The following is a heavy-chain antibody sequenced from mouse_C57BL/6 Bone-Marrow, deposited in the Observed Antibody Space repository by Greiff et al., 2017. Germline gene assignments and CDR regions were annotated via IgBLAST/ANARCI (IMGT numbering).Heavy chain of an antibody. J-gene: IGHJ4*01. V-gene: IGHV1-81*01. CDR1: GYTFTSYG. CDR3: ASCDGDYYAMDY. Sequence: QVQLKQSGAELARPGASVKLSCKASGYTFTSYGISWVKQRTGQGLEWIGEIYPRSGNTYYNEKFKGKATLTADKSSSTAYMELRSLTSEDSAVYFCASCDGDYYAMDYWGQGTSGTVSS. CDR2: IYPRSGNT. D-gene: IGHD2-3*01.